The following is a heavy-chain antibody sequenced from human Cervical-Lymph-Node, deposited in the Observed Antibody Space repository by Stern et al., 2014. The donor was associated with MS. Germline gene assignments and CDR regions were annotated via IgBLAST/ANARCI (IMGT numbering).Heavy chain of an antibody. CDR3: AREVAGHRLGMMDV. CDR1: GYTFTSSY. V-gene: IGHV1-46*04. Sequence: VQLVESGAEVKKPGASVKISCKASGYTFTSSYMHWVRQAPGQGLEWMGIINPSGGSTTYAQKLQGRVTMTRDTSTSTVYMELSSLRSEDTAVYYCAREVAGHRLGMMDVWGQGTTVTVSS. J-gene: IGHJ6*02. D-gene: IGHD6-19*01. CDR2: INPSGGST.